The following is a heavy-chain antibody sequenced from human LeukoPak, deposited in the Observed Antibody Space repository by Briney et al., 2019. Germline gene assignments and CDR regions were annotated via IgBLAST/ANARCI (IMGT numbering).Heavy chain of an antibody. V-gene: IGHV4-59*01. Sequence: SETLSLTFTVSGGSISSNYWSWIRQPPGKGLEWIGYIYYSGSTNYNPSLKSRVTISVDTSKNQFSLKLSSVTAADTAVYYCARFDSSGYYYVPNWGQGTLVTVSS. D-gene: IGHD3-22*01. J-gene: IGHJ4*02. CDR1: GGSISSNY. CDR3: ARFDSSGYYYVPN. CDR2: IYYSGST.